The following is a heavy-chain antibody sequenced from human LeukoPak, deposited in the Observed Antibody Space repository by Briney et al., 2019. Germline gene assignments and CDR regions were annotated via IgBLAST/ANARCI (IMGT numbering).Heavy chain of an antibody. D-gene: IGHD2-2*01. V-gene: IGHV3-48*04. CDR1: GFTFSSYS. CDR3: ARDREYCSSTSCYYYGMDV. CDR2: ISSSSSTI. Sequence: GGSLRLSCAASGFTFSSYSMTWVRQAPGKGLEWVSYISSSSSTIYYADSVKGRFTISRDNAKNSLYLQMNSLRAEDTAVYYCARDREYCSSTSCYYYGMDVWGQGTTVTVSS. J-gene: IGHJ6*02.